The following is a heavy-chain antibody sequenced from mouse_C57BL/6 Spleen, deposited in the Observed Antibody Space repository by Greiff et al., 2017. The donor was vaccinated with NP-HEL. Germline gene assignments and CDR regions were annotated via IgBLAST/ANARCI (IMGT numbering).Heavy chain of an antibody. J-gene: IGHJ2*01. CDR2: INPSSGYT. Sequence: VKLMESGAELAKPGASVKLSCKASGYTFTSYWMHWVKQRPGQGLEWIGYINPSSGYTKYNQKFKDKATLTADKSSSTAYMQLSSLTYEDSAVYYCARGYDGYYEYFDYWGQGTTLTVSS. V-gene: IGHV1-7*01. D-gene: IGHD2-3*01. CDR3: ARGYDGYYEYFDY. CDR1: GYTFTSYW.